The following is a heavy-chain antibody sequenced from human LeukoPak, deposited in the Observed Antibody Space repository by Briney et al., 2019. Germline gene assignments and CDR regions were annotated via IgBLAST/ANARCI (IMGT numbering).Heavy chain of an antibody. Sequence: SETLSLTCTVSGGSISSSSYYWGWNRQPPGKGLEWIRSIYYSGSTYCNPSLKSRVTISVDTSKNQFSLKVNSVTAADTAVYYCARHYRNRIRYGYFFDYWGQGTLVTVSS. CDR1: GGSISSSSYY. J-gene: IGHJ4*02. CDR3: ARHYRNRIRYGYFFDY. V-gene: IGHV4-39*01. CDR2: IYYSGST. D-gene: IGHD3-9*01.